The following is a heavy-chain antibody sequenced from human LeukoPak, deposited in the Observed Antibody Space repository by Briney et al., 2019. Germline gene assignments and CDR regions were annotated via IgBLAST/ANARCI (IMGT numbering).Heavy chain of an antibody. CDR2: INPSGDNT. V-gene: IGHV1-46*01. J-gene: IGHJ6*03. CDR3: ARDHRDWDYDILTGYLASYYYYYMDV. Sequence: ASVKVSCKASGYTFTNNFMHWVRQAPGQGLEWMGIINPSGDNTWYAQKFQGRVTMTRDMSTSTVYMELSSLRSEDTAVYYCARDHRDWDYDILTGYLASYYYYYMDVWGKGTTVTVSS. CDR1: GYTFTNNF. D-gene: IGHD3-9*01.